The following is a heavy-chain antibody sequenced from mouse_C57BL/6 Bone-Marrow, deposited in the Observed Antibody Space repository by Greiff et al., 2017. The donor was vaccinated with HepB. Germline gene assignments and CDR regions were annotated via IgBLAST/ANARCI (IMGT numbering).Heavy chain of an antibody. D-gene: IGHD4-1*01. J-gene: IGHJ3*01. Sequence: EVKLMESGGGLVQPGGSLKLSCAASGFTFSDYGIAWVRQAPRKGPEWVAFISNLAYSIYYADTVTGRFTISRENAKNTLYLEMSSLRSEDTAMYYCASGTGTWFAYWGQGTLVTVSA. CDR3: ASGTGTWFAY. V-gene: IGHV5-15*01. CDR2: ISNLAYSI. CDR1: GFTFSDYG.